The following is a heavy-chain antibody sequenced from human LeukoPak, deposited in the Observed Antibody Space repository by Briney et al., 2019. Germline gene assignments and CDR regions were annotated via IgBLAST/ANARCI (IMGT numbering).Heavy chain of an antibody. D-gene: IGHD1-7*01. V-gene: IGHV4-34*01. CDR2: INDSGRI. CDR1: GGSFSNYY. Sequence: PSETLSLTCAVYGGSFSNYYWSWIRQPPANGLEWIGEINDSGRINYNPSLMSRVTVSVDTSKNQFSLRLTSVTATDTAVYYCARRWKYGRNYYIDVWGNGATVSVSS. J-gene: IGHJ6*03. CDR3: ARRWKYGRNYYIDV.